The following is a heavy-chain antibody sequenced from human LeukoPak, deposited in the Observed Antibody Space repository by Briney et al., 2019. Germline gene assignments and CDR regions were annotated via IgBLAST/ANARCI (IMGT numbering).Heavy chain of an antibody. CDR1: GGTFSNAE. CDR2: LIPILDLA. D-gene: IGHD4/OR15-4a*01. Sequence: SVKVSCKASGGTFSNAEINWVRQSPGKGLEWMGRLIPILDLAKYPQKFQGRATITADKSTGTAYLELSSLTSEDTAVYFCARAETMVDAFDMWGEGTMVTVSS. CDR3: ARAETMVDAFDM. V-gene: IGHV1-69*04. J-gene: IGHJ3*02.